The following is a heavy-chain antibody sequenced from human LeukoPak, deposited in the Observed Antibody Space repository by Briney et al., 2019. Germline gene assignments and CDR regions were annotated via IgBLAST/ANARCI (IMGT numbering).Heavy chain of an antibody. CDR2: TYYRSKWYN. CDR3: ARDQTKRKWTTVTNAFDC. CDR1: GDSVSSNSAA. D-gene: IGHD4-17*01. V-gene: IGHV6-1*01. J-gene: IGHJ4*02. Sequence: SQTLSLTCAISGDSVSSNSAAWNWIRQSPSRGLEWLGRTYYRSKWYNDYAVSVKSRITINPDTSKNQFSLQLNSVTPEDTAVYYCARDQTKRKWTTVTNAFDCWGQGTLVTVSS.